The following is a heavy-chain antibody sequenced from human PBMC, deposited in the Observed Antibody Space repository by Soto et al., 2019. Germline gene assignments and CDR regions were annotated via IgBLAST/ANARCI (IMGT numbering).Heavy chain of an antibody. CDR3: AKARVGARGFAY. Sequence: EVQLLESGGGLVQPGGSLRLSCAASGFTFSSYAMNWVRQAPGKGLEWVSAISGSGGSTYYADSVKGRFTISRDNSKNTLYLQMNSLRADDTAVYYCAKARVGARGFAYWGQGTLVTVSS. CDR1: GFTFSSYA. J-gene: IGHJ4*02. V-gene: IGHV3-23*01. D-gene: IGHD1-26*01. CDR2: ISGSGGST.